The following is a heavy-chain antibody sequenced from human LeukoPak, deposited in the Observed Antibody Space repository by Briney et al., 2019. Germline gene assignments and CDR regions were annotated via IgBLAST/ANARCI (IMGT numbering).Heavy chain of an antibody. CDR1: GGSFSGYY. Sequence: PSETLSLTCAVYGGSFSGYYWSWIRQPPGKGLEWIGEINHSGSTNYNPSLKSRVTISVDTSKNQFSLKLSSVTAADTAVYHCARGRSSGFDYWGQGTLVTVSS. CDR2: INHSGST. V-gene: IGHV4-34*01. J-gene: IGHJ4*02. D-gene: IGHD6-19*01. CDR3: ARGRSSGFDY.